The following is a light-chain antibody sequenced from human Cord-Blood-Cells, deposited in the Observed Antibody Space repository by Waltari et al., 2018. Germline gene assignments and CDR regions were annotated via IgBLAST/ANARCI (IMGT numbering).Light chain of an antibody. Sequence: DIQMTQSPSSLSASVGDRVTITSRASQSISSNLNWDQQKPGKAPKLLIYAASSLQSGGPSRFSGSGSGTDFTLTISSLQPEDFATYYCQQSYSTPLSFGGGTKVEIK. J-gene: IGKJ4*01. CDR3: QQSYSTPLS. V-gene: IGKV1-39*01. CDR1: QSISSN. CDR2: AAS.